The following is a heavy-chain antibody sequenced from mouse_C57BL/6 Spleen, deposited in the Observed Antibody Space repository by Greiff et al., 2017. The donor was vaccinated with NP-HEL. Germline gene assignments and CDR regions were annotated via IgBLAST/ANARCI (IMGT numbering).Heavy chain of an antibody. D-gene: IGHD2-2*01. CDR3: ARYGYGYYAMDY. CDR1: GYAFTNYL. CDR2: INPGSGGT. Sequence: VQLQQSGAELVRPGTSVKVSCKASGYAFTNYLIEWVKQRPGQGLEWIGVINPGSGGTNYNEKFKGKATLTADKSSSTAYMQLSSLTSEDSAVYFCARYGYGYYAMDYWGQGTSVTVSS. J-gene: IGHJ4*01. V-gene: IGHV1-54*01.